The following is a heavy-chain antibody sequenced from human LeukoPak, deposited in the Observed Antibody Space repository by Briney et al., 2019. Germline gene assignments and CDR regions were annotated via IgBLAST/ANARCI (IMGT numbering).Heavy chain of an antibody. J-gene: IGHJ3*02. V-gene: IGHV3-23*01. Sequence: GGSLRLSCAASGFTFTNYAMSWVRQAPGKGLEWASAISTSGGSTYYADSVKGRFTISRDNSKNTVYLQMNSLRAEDTAVYYCAKDGGIVGAMDAFDIWGQGTMVTVSS. D-gene: IGHD1-26*01. CDR3: AKDGGIVGAMDAFDI. CDR1: GFTFTNYA. CDR2: ISTSGGST.